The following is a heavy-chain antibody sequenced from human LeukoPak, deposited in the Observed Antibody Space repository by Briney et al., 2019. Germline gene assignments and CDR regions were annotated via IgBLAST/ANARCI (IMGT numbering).Heavy chain of an antibody. CDR3: TKDVMTGFSSGWYFGS. D-gene: IGHD6-25*01. CDR2: INSDESST. Sequence: GGSLRLSCAASGFTFSRYWMHWVRQAPGKGLVWVSRINSDESSTSYADSVKGRFTISRDNAKNTLYLQMNSLRAEDTAVYYCTKDVMTGFSSGWYFGSWGQGTQVTVSS. J-gene: IGHJ4*02. V-gene: IGHV3-74*01. CDR1: GFTFSRYW.